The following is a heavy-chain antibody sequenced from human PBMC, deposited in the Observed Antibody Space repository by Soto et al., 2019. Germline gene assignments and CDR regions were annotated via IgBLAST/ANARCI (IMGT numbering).Heavy chain of an antibody. Sequence: QVQLVQSGAEVKKPGASVKVSCKASGYTFTNYDITWVRQATGQGLEWMGWMNPNSGNTGYAQKFQGRVTMTRKTAISTAYMELSSLRSEDTAVYYCARPLSYDSSGYYYDYYHYGMDVWGQGTTVTVSS. CDR2: MNPNSGNT. D-gene: IGHD3-22*01. CDR1: GYTFTNYD. CDR3: ARPLSYDSSGYYYDYYHYGMDV. J-gene: IGHJ6*02. V-gene: IGHV1-8*01.